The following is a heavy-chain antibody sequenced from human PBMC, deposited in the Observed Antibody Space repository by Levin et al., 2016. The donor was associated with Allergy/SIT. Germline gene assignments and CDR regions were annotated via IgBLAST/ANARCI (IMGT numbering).Heavy chain of an antibody. V-gene: IGHV3-48*02. CDR1: GFTFSLYS. J-gene: IGHJ4*02. Sequence: GGSLRLSCASSGFTFSLYSMNWVRQAPGKGLEWVSYISSSGSTIYYADSVKGRFSISRDNAKNSLYLQMNSLRDEDTAVYYCASWGSTSVDYWGQGTLVTVSS. CDR2: ISSSGSTI. CDR3: ASWGSTSVDY. D-gene: IGHD3-16*01.